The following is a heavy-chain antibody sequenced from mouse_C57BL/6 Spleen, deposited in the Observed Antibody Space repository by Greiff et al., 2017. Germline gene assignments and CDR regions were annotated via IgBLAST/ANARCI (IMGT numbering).Heavy chain of an antibody. CDR3: TRWDYGSSYGYFDV. D-gene: IGHD1-1*01. CDR2: IYPGNSDT. V-gene: IGHV1-5*01. J-gene: IGHJ1*03. CDR1: GYTFTSYW. Sequence: EVQLQQSGTVLARPGASVKMSCKTSGYTFTSYWMHWVKQRPGQGLEWIGAIYPGNSDTSYNQKFKGKAKLTAVTSASTAYMELSSLTNEDSAVYYCTRWDYGSSYGYFDVWGTGTTVTVSS.